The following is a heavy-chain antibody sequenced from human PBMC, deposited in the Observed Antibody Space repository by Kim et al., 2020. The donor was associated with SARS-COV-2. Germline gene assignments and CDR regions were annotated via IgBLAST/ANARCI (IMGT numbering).Heavy chain of an antibody. CDR1: GFTFTTYW. V-gene: IGHV3-7*01. CDR2: IKQDGSEK. Sequence: GGSLRLSCAASGFTFTTYWLSWVRQAPGKGLEWLANIKQDGSEKYYVDSVKGRFTISRDNARNSLYLQMNNLRAEDTAVYHCVRDRYDILTGYSDAFDLWGQGTMVTVSS. D-gene: IGHD3-9*01. CDR3: VRDRYDILTGYSDAFDL. J-gene: IGHJ3*01.